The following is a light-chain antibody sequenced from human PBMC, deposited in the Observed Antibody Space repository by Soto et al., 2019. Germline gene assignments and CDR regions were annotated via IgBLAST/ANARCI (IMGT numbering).Light chain of an antibody. J-gene: IGLJ2*01. CDR1: SSNIGSNY. CDR3: AAWDDSSQV. CDR2: RNN. Sequence: QSVLTQPPSASGTPGQRVTISCSGSSSNIGSNYVYWYQQLPGTAPKLLIYRNNQRPSGVPDRFSGSKSGTSASLAISGLRSEDEADYYCAAWDDSSQVFGGGTKLTVL. V-gene: IGLV1-47*01.